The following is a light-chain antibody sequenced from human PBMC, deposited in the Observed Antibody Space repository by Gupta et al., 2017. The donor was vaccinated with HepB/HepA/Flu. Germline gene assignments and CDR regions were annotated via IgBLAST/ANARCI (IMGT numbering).Light chain of an antibody. Sequence: DIQLTQSPSFLSASVGDRVTITCRASQGISSYLAWYQQKPGKAPKLLIYAASTWQSGVPSRFSGSGYGKELTLTISSRQPEDFATYYCHQLNSYPPYTFGQGTKLEIK. J-gene: IGKJ2*01. CDR2: AAS. V-gene: IGKV1-9*01. CDR3: HQLNSYPPYT. CDR1: QGISSY.